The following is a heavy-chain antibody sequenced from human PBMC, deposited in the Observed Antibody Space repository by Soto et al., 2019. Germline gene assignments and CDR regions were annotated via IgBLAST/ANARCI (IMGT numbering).Heavy chain of an antibody. CDR2: IYYSGST. Sequence: PSETLSLTCTVSGGSISSYYWSWIRQPPGKGLEWIGYIYYSGSTNYNPSLKSRVTISVDTSKNQFSLKLSSVTAADTAVYYCARGLGRTVTTDYYYYYMDVWGKGTTVTVSS. V-gene: IGHV4-59*08. CDR3: ARGLGRTVTTDYYYYYMDV. D-gene: IGHD4-17*01. CDR1: GGSISSYY. J-gene: IGHJ6*03.